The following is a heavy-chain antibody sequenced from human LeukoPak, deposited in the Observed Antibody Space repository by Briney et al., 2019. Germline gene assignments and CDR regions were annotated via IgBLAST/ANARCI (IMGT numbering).Heavy chain of an antibody. J-gene: IGHJ4*02. CDR3: ARDSTGSGSSIDY. V-gene: IGHV3-33*08. CDR1: GFTFSSYG. CDR2: IWYDGSNK. D-gene: IGHD3-10*01. Sequence: QPGGSLRLSCAASGFTFSSYGMHWVRQAPGKGLEWVAVIWYDGSNKYYADSVKGRFTISRDNSKNTLYLQMNSLRAEDTAVYYCARDSTGSGSSIDYWGQGTLVTVSS.